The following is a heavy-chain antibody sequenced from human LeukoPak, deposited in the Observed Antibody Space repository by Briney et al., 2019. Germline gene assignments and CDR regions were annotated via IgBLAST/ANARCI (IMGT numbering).Heavy chain of an antibody. CDR3: ARTAGTLAAAGTHFDY. CDR1: GGSVSSNSAA. V-gene: IGHV6-1*01. J-gene: IGHJ4*02. Sequence: SQTLSLTCAISGGSVSSNSAAWNWLRQSPSRGLEWLGRTYYRSKWYNGYAVSVKSRIAISPDTSKNHFSMQLNAVTPEDTAVYYCARTAGTLAAAGTHFDYWGQGTLVTVSS. D-gene: IGHD6-13*01. CDR2: TYYRSKWYN.